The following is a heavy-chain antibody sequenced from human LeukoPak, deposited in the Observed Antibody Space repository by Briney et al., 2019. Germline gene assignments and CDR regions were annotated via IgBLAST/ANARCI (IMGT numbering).Heavy chain of an antibody. CDR3: ARLSAFSWNHVDC. Sequence: SETLSLTCTVSGGSISSYYWGWIRQPPGKGLEWIGSLYDSEITYYNPSLKSRVTISIDTSKNHFSLKVSSVTAADTAVYYCARLSAFSWNHVDCWGQGTLVTVSS. CDR2: LYDSEIT. V-gene: IGHV4-39*01. J-gene: IGHJ4*02. CDR1: GGSISSYY. D-gene: IGHD1-14*01.